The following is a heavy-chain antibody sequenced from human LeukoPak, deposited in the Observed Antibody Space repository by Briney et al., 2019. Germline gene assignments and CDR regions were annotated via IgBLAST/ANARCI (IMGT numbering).Heavy chain of an antibody. J-gene: IGHJ2*01. D-gene: IGHD4-23*01. CDR1: GYSISSGYY. CDR2: IYHSGST. CDR3: ARPVTVVTPDWYFDL. Sequence: SETLSLTCAVSGYSISSGYYWGWIRQPPGKGLEWIGSIYHSGSTYYNPSLKSRVTISVDTSKNQFSLKLSSVTAADTAVYYCARPVTVVTPDWYFDLGGRGTLVTVS. V-gene: IGHV4-38-2*01.